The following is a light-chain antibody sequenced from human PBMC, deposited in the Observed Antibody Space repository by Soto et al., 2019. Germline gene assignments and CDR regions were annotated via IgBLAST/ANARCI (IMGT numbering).Light chain of an antibody. Sequence: DIQMTQSPSSLSASVGDRVTITCRASQSISNYLNWYQQTPGKAPKLLINAASSLHSGVPSRFSGSGSGTDFTLTISSLQPEDFATYYCQQSYSTPRTFGPGTKVDI. CDR2: AAS. CDR1: QSISNY. V-gene: IGKV1-39*01. CDR3: QQSYSTPRT. J-gene: IGKJ3*01.